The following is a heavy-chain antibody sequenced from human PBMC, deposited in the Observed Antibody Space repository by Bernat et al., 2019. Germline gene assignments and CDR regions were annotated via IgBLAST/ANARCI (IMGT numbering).Heavy chain of an antibody. D-gene: IGHD3-10*01. Sequence: EVQLVQSGAEVKKPGESLRISCKGSGYSFTSYWISWVRQMPGKGLEWMVWIDPSDSYTNYSPSFQGHVTISADKSITTAYLQWSSLKASDTAMDYCARHYYGSGSCLLDWGQGTLVTVSS. CDR2: IDPSDSYT. CDR1: GYSFTSYW. V-gene: IGHV5-10-1*03. J-gene: IGHJ4*02. CDR3: ARHYYGSGSCLLD.